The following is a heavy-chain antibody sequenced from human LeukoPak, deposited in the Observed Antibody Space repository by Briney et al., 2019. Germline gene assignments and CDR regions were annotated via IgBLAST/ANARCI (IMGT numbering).Heavy chain of an antibody. CDR3: AMLGYCSGGSCYQPAEYFQH. D-gene: IGHD2-15*01. CDR1: GGTFSSCA. Sequence: SVKVSCKASGGTFSSCAISWVRQAPGQGLEWMGGIIPIFGTANYAQKFQGRVTITADESTSTAYMELSSLRSEDTAVYYCAMLGYCSGGSCYQPAEYFQHWGQGTLVTVSS. V-gene: IGHV1-69*01. CDR2: IIPIFGTA. J-gene: IGHJ1*01.